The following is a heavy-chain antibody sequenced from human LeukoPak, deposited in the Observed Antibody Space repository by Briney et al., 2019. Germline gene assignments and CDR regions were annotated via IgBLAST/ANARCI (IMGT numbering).Heavy chain of an antibody. D-gene: IGHD6-6*01. CDR1: GGSISSCY. CDR2: IYYSGST. V-gene: IGHV4-59*01. J-gene: IGHJ4*02. CDR3: ARHGSSPDGTFDY. Sequence: SETLSLTCTVSGGSISSCYWSWIRQPPGKGLEWIGYIYYSGSTNYNPSLKSRVTISVDTSKNQFSLKLSSVTAADTAVYYCARHGSSPDGTFDYWGQGTLVTVSS.